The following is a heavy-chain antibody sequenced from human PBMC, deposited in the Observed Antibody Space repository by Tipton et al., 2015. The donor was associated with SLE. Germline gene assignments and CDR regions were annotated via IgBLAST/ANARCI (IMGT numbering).Heavy chain of an antibody. D-gene: IGHD6-13*01. CDR1: GGSFSGFY. CDR3: AIGQQPFDY. Sequence: TLSLTCAVYGGSFSGFYWNWIRQPPGKGLEWIGEINHSGSTNYNPSLKSRVTISVDTSKNQFSLKLSSVTAADTAVYYCAIGQQPFDYWGQGTLVTVSS. V-gene: IGHV4-34*01. CDR2: INHSGST. J-gene: IGHJ4*02.